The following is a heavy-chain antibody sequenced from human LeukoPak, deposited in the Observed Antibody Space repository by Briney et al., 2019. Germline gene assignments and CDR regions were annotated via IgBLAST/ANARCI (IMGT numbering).Heavy chain of an antibody. D-gene: IGHD3-10*01. Sequence: GGSLRLSCAASGFTFSSYAMSWVRQAPGKGLEWVSAISGSGGSTYYADSVKGRFTISRDDSKNTLYLQMNSLKTEDTAVYYCTTGVYGSGSYYPYYYYMDVWGKGTTVTISS. V-gene: IGHV3-23*01. CDR1: GFTFSSYA. J-gene: IGHJ6*03. CDR3: TTGVYGSGSYYPYYYYMDV. CDR2: ISGSGGST.